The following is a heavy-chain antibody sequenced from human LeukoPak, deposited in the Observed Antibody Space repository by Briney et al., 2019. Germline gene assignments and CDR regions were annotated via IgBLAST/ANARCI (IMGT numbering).Heavy chain of an antibody. V-gene: IGHV1-69*13. J-gene: IGHJ6*03. CDR3: ARGDIVVVTAAIRGRYYYYYMDV. CDR2: ITVKFNII. D-gene: IGHD2-2*02. CDR1: GGTFNTSP. Sequence: AVKVSCKASGGTFNTSPIHWVRQAAGQGLEGMGGITVKFNIIKYAQKFQGRVTITADESTSTAYLELSSLRSEDTAVYYCARGDIVVVTAAIRGRYYYYYMDVWGKGTTVTISS.